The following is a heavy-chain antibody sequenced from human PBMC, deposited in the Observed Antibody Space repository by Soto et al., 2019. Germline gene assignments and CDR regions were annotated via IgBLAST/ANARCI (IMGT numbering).Heavy chain of an antibody. CDR1: VESVSSSDFY. J-gene: IGHJ6*01. CDR2: VYSTGTT. CDR3: ARVSKLVPPKDGRRAYFFAMDV. Sequence: SETLSVTCALSVESVSSSDFYWTWIRQPPGKPMEWTGYVYSTGTTNYSPSLKSRVDMSVDTSENQFSLKLRSVTAADAAVYFCARVSKLVPPKDGRRAYFFAMDVWGHGTTVTVSS. V-gene: IGHV4-61*08. D-gene: IGHD6-6*01.